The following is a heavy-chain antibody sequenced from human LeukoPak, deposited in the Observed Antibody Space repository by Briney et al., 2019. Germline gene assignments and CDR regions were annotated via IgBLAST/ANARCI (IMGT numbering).Heavy chain of an antibody. J-gene: IGHJ4*02. V-gene: IGHV1-69*13. CDR3: ARLDSSGQYYFDY. CDR1: GGTFSSYA. Sequence: ASVTVSCKASGGTFSSYAISWVRQAPGQGLEWMGGIIPIFGTANYAQKFQGRVTITADESTSTAYMELSSLRSEDTAVYYCARLDSSGQYYFDYWGQGTLVTVSS. D-gene: IGHD3-22*01. CDR2: IIPIFGTA.